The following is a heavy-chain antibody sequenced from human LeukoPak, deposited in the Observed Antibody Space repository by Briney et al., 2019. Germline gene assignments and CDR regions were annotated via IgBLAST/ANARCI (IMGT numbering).Heavy chain of an antibody. V-gene: IGHV4-59*01. CDR2: IYYSGST. Sequence: SETLSLTCTVSGGSISSYYWSWIRQPPGKGLEWIGYIYYSGSTNYNPSLKSRVTISVDTSKNQFSLKLSSVTAADTAVYYCARVKVGANTSLYFDYWGQEILVTVSS. CDR3: ARVKVGANTSLYFDY. CDR1: GGSISSYY. D-gene: IGHD1-26*01. J-gene: IGHJ4*02.